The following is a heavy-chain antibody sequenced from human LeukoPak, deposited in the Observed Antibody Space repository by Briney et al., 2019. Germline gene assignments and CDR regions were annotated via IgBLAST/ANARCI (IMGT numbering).Heavy chain of an antibody. J-gene: IGHJ4*02. D-gene: IGHD6-19*01. Sequence: SETLSLTCTVSGGSISSSSYYWGWIRQPPGKGLEWIGSIYYSGSTYYNPSLKSRVTISVDTSKNQFSLKLSSVTAAGTAVYYCARASGGSTSDGHYFDYWGQGTLVTVSS. V-gene: IGHV4-39*07. CDR1: GGSISSSSYY. CDR2: IYYSGST. CDR3: ARASGGSTSDGHYFDY.